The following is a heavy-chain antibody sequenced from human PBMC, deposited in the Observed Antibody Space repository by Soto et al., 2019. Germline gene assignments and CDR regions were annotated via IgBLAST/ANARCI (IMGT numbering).Heavy chain of an antibody. CDR2: IIPIFGTA. CDR3: ATTGSGVITMIVVVKYYGMDV. CDR1: GGTFSSYA. Sequence: ASVKVSCKASGGTFSSYAISWVRQAPGQGLEWMGGIIPIFGTANYAQKFQGRVTITADESTSTAYMELSSLRSEDTAVYYCATTGSGVITMIVVVKYYGMDVWGQGTTVTVSS. J-gene: IGHJ6*02. V-gene: IGHV1-69*13. D-gene: IGHD3-22*01.